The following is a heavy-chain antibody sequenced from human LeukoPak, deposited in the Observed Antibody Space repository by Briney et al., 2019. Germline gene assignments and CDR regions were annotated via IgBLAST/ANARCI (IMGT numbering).Heavy chain of an antibody. CDR3: ARDRYSGSYFGDYFDY. J-gene: IGHJ4*02. CDR1: GGTFSSYA. Sequence: ASVKVSCKASGGTFSSYAISWVRQAPGQGLEWMGRIIPILGIANYAQKFQGRVTITADKSTSTAYMELSSLRSEDTAVYYCARDRYSGSYFGDYFDYWGQGTLDTVSS. D-gene: IGHD1-26*01. V-gene: IGHV1-69*04. CDR2: IIPILGIA.